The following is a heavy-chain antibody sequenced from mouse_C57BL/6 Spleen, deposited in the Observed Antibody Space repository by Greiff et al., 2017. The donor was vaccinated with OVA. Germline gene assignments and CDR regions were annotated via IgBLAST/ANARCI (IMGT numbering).Heavy chain of an antibody. J-gene: IGHJ4*01. Sequence: VQLQQSGAELARPGASVKMSCKASGYTFTSYTMHWVNQRPGQGLEWIGYINPSSGYTKYNQKFKDKATLTADKSSSTAYMQLSSLTSEDSAVYDCARYYDGYYGAMDYWGQGTSVTVSS. D-gene: IGHD2-3*01. CDR1: GYTFTSYT. CDR3: ARYYDGYYGAMDY. V-gene: IGHV1-4*01. CDR2: INPSSGYT.